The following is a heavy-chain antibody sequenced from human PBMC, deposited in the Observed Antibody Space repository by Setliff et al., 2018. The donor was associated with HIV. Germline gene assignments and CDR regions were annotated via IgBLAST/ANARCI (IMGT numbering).Heavy chain of an antibody. CDR2: INAGNGNT. J-gene: IGHJ4*02. CDR3: AKGQTEYFYDSSGYYSLGY. D-gene: IGHD3-22*01. V-gene: IGHV1-3*01. CDR1: GYTFIYYA. Sequence: ASVKVSCKASGYTFIYYAMHWVRQAPGQRLECMGWINAGNGNTKYSQKFQGRVTISRDTSASTAYMELSSLRSEDTAVYYCAKGQTEYFYDSSGYYSLGYWGQGTLVTVSS.